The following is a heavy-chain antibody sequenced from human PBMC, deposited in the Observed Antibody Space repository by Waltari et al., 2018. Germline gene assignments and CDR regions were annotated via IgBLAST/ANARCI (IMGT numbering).Heavy chain of an antibody. V-gene: IGHV4-34*01. CDR2: INHSGST. CDR1: GGSFSGYY. J-gene: IGHJ2*01. D-gene: IGHD4-17*01. Sequence: QVQLQQWGAGLLKPSETLSLTCAVYGGSFSGYYWSWIRQPPGKGLEWMGEINHSGSTNYNPSLKSRVTISVDTSKNQFSLKLSSVTAADTALYYCARYGGKSPSYWYFDLWGRGTLVTVSS. CDR3: ARYGGKSPSYWYFDL.